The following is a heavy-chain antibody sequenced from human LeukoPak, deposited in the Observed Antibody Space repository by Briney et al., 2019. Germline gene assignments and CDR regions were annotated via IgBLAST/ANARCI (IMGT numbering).Heavy chain of an antibody. J-gene: IGHJ4*02. CDR1: GFTFSSYS. D-gene: IGHD5-24*01. Sequence: GGSLRLSCAASGFTFSSYSMNWVRQAPGKGLEWVSYISSSSSTIYYADSVKGRFTISRDNAKNTLYLQMNSLRAEDTAVYYCARGRKGSKMATTHFDYWGQGTLVTVSS. V-gene: IGHV3-48*04. CDR2: ISSSSSTI. CDR3: ARGRKGSKMATTHFDY.